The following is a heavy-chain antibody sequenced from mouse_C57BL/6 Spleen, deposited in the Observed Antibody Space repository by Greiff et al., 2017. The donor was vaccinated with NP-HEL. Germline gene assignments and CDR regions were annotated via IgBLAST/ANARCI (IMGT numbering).Heavy chain of an antibody. D-gene: IGHD1-1*01. CDR1: GYTFTEYT. CDR3: ARHEENYGSSYDWYFDV. J-gene: IGHJ1*03. Sequence: QVQLKQSGAELVKPGASVKLSCKASGYTFTEYTIHWVKQRSGQGLEWIGWFYPGSGSIKYNEKFQDKATLTADKSSSTVYMELSRLTSEDSAVYFCARHEENYGSSYDWYFDVWGTGTTVTVSS. CDR2: FYPGSGSI. V-gene: IGHV1-62-2*01.